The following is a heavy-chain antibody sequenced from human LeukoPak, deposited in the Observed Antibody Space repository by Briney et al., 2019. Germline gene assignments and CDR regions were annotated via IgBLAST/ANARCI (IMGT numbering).Heavy chain of an antibody. Sequence: SETLSLTCTVSGGSISSSSYYWGWIRQPPGKGLEWIGSIYYSGSTYYNPSLKSRVTISVDTSKNQFSLKLSSVTAADTAVYYCARASVTYYYYYCMDVWGKGTTVTVSS. CDR2: IYYSGST. J-gene: IGHJ6*03. V-gene: IGHV4-39*01. CDR3: ARASVTYYYYYCMDV. CDR1: GGSISSSSYY. D-gene: IGHD4-11*01.